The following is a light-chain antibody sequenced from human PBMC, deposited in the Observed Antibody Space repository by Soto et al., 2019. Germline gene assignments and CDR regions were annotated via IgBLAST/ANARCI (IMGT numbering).Light chain of an antibody. CDR1: QTISSNY. CDR3: QQYGSSPPLT. J-gene: IGKJ4*01. CDR2: GAS. V-gene: IGKV3-20*01. Sequence: EIVLTQSPGTLSLSPGERATLSCRASQTISSNYLAWYQQKPGQAPRLLIYGASSRATGILERFSGSGSGTDFTLTISRLEPEDFAVYYCQQYGSSPPLTFGGGTTVEIK.